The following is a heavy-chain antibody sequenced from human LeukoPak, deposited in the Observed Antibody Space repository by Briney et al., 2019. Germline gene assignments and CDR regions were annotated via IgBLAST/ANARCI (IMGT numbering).Heavy chain of an antibody. D-gene: IGHD3-10*01. CDR2: INHSGST. Sequence: SETLSLTCTVSGDSISSYYWSWIRQPPGKGLEWIGEINHSGSTNYNPSLKSRVTISVDTSKNQFSLKLSSVTAADTAVYYCARKDRTRGGIFDYWGQGTLVTVSS. CDR1: GDSISSYY. V-gene: IGHV4-34*01. J-gene: IGHJ4*02. CDR3: ARKDRTRGGIFDY.